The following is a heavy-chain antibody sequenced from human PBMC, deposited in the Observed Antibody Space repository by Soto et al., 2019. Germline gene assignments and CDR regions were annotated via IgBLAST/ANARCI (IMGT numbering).Heavy chain of an antibody. CDR1: GGSISSGGYS. D-gene: IGHD2-21*02. J-gene: IGHJ5*02. V-gene: IGHV4-30-2*01. CDR2: IYHSGST. CDR3: ARAGRRVTGPSNWFDP. Sequence: QLQLQESGSGLVKPSQTLSLTCAVSGGSISSGGYSWSWIRQPPGKGLEWIGYIYHSGSTYYNPSLKSRVTISVDRSKNQFSLKLSSVTAADTAVYYCARAGRRVTGPSNWFDPWGQGTLVTVSS.